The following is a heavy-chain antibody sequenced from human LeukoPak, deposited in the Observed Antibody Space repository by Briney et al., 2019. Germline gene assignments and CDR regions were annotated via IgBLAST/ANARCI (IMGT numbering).Heavy chain of an antibody. CDR3: ARGQIVVVPAAIPHWFDP. CDR2: ISYDGSNK. CDR1: GLTFSSYA. V-gene: IGHV3-30*04. Sequence: AGRPLRLSCAASGLTFSSYAIHWVRQAPGKGLEWEAAISYDGSNKYYADSVKGRFTISRDNSKNTLYLQMNSLRAEDTAVYYCARGQIVVVPAAIPHWFDPWGQGTLVTVSS. J-gene: IGHJ5*02. D-gene: IGHD2-2*01.